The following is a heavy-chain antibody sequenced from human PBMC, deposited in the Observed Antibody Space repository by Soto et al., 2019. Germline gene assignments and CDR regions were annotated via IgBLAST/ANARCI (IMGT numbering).Heavy chain of an antibody. CDR1: GGSISSYH. CDR3: ARDRAYRDSSGGHYYYAMDV. Sequence: QVQLQESGPGLVKPSETLSLTCVVSGGSISSYHWSWIRQPPGKGLEWIGYIYYSGSTNYNPSLKSRVTISVDTSKNQFSLKLSSVTAADTAVYYCARDRAYRDSSGGHYYYAMDVWGQGTTVTVSS. J-gene: IGHJ6*02. V-gene: IGHV4-59*01. CDR2: IYYSGST. D-gene: IGHD6-6*01.